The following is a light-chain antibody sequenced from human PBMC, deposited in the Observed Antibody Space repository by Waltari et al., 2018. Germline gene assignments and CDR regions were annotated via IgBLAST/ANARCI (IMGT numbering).Light chain of an antibody. CDR2: EVT. CDR3: SAHGGTNSYYV. Sequence: QSALTQPPSASGSPGPSVPIPCPGTSSDGGGFHFFPWSQHRPGKLPNLIIYEVTTRPSGVPDRFSGSKSGNTASLTVSGLQPEDEADYYCSAHGGTNSYYVFGTGTTVTVL. J-gene: IGLJ1*01. CDR1: SSDGGGFHF. V-gene: IGLV2-8*01.